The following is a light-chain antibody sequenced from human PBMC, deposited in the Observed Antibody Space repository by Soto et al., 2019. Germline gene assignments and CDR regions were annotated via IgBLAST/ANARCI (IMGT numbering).Light chain of an antibody. CDR3: NSYTTRSTVV. CDR2: HVS. Sequence: QSALNQPASVSGSPGQSITISCTGTSSDVGSYNYVSWYQQHPGKVPKLMIYHVSNRPSGISNRFSGSKSGNTAALTISGLQAEDEADYYCNSYTTRSTVVFGGGTKLTVL. J-gene: IGLJ2*01. CDR1: SSDVGSYNY. V-gene: IGLV2-14*01.